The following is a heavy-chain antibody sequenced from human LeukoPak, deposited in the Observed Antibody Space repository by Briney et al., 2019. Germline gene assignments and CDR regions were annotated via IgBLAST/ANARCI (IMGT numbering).Heavy chain of an antibody. CDR2: ISWNSGSI. D-gene: IGHD3-9*01. Sequence: GRSLRLSCAASGFTFDDYAMHWVRQAPGKGLEWVSGISWNSGSIGYADSVKGRFTISRDNAKNSLYLQMNSLRAEDMALYYCAKGMYYDILTGYAALDYWGQGTLVTVSS. V-gene: IGHV3-9*03. CDR1: GFTFDDYA. CDR3: AKGMYYDILTGYAALDY. J-gene: IGHJ4*02.